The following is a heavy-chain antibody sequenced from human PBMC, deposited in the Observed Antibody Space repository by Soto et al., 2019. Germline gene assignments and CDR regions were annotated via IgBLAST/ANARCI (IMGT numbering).Heavy chain of an antibody. CDR1: GFIFRTYD. V-gene: IGHV3-30*03. CDR3: SGVEIGAFDI. Sequence: QEQLVESGGGVVQPGRALRLSCTASGFIFRTYDMHWVRQAPGKGLEWVAGISFDGKNEFYSESVKGRFTISRDNSKNTLSLQINGLGVEDTSVYYCSGVEIGAFDIWGQGTKVTVSS. D-gene: IGHD6-19*01. CDR2: ISFDGKNE. J-gene: IGHJ3*02.